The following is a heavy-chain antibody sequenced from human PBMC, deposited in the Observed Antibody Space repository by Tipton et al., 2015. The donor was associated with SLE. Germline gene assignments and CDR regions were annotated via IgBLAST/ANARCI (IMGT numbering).Heavy chain of an antibody. CDR3: ARVRVDTAMGVFDF. J-gene: IGHJ4*02. CDR1: GYIFTTYG. Sequence: QSGPEVKKPGASVRVSCKASGYIFTTYGISWVRQAPGQGLEWMGWISTYNGNTNYAQKLQGRVTMTSDTSTSTAYMELRSLRSDDTAIYYCARVRVDTAMGVFDFWGQGTLVTVSS. V-gene: IGHV1-18*01. CDR2: ISTYNGNT. D-gene: IGHD5-18*01.